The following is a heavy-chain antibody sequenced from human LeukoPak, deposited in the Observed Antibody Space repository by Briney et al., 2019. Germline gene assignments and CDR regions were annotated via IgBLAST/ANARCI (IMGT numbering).Heavy chain of an antibody. CDR2: ISAYNGNT. V-gene: IGHV1-18*01. Sequence: ASVTVPFTASGYTFTIYGISWVRQAPGQGVEWMGWISAYNGNTNYAQKLQGRVTMTTDTSTSTAYMELRSLRSDDTAVYYCARDRSYDFWSGYVFDYWGQGTLVTVSS. CDR1: GYTFTIYG. CDR3: ARDRSYDFWSGYVFDY. J-gene: IGHJ4*02. D-gene: IGHD3-3*01.